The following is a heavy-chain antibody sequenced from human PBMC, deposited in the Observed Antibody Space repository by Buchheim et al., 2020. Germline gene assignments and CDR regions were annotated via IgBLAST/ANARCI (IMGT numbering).Heavy chain of an antibody. CDR1: GFTFGDFS. Sequence: EMQLVESGGGLGQPGRSLRLSCTSSGFTFGDFSISWLRRAPGRGLEWIGLIASPPHGGTAAYAASLKGAFTISRHEPSSICYLEMNSLNIEDTGVYYFARHDRGYGLDVWGHGTT. D-gene: IGHD3-10*01. CDR2: IASPPHGGTA. J-gene: IGHJ6*02. CDR3: ARHDRGYGLDV. V-gene: IGHV3-49*03.